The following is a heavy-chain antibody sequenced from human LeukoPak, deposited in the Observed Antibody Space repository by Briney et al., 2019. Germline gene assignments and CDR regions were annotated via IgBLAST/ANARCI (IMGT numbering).Heavy chain of an antibody. V-gene: IGHV4-59*08. J-gene: IGHJ5*02. D-gene: IGHD6-13*01. CDR1: GASIGSHY. CDR2: VFSGGSI. CDR3: ARKQLIYPGYDWFDP. Sequence: KSSETLSLTCIVSGASIGSHYWNWIRQPPGKEPEWIGYVFSGGSINYSPSLKSRVTISVDTSKNQFSLKLSSATAADTAVYYCARKQLIYPGYDWFDPWGQGTLVTVSS.